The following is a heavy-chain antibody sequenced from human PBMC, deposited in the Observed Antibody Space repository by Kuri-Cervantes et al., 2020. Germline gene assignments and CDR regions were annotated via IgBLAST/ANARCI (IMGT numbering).Heavy chain of an antibody. V-gene: IGHV3-7*01. CDR1: GFSFSSYW. D-gene: IGHD3-3*01. Sequence: GESLKISCAASGFSFSSYWMNWVRQAPGKGLEWVANIKRDGSQKYSVDSVKGRFTISRDNAKNSLYLQMNSLRVEDTAVYYCARESDTTDFWSGYNLWGQGTLVTVSS. CDR3: ARESDTTDFWSGYNL. CDR2: IKRDGSQK. J-gene: IGHJ4*02.